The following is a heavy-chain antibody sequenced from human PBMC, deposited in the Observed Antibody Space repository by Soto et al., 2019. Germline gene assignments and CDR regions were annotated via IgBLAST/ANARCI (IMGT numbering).Heavy chain of an antibody. D-gene: IGHD4-4*01. Sequence: QVQLVQSGAEVKKPGSSVKVSCKASGGTFSTYTITWVRQAPGQGLEWMGRIIPIIGIINYAQKFQGRVTISADKFTGTAYMERTELRSDDTAVYYCAGDPDSHYNDSHASSYPWGQGTLVTVSS. J-gene: IGHJ5*02. V-gene: IGHV1-69*08. CDR3: AGDPDSHYNDSHASSYP. CDR1: GGTFSTYT. CDR2: IIPIIGII.